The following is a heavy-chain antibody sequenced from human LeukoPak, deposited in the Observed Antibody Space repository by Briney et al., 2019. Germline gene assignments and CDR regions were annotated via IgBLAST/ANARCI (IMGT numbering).Heavy chain of an antibody. D-gene: IGHD1-26*01. J-gene: IGHJ4*02. Sequence: VASVKVSCKASGYSFSGYYINWVRQAPGQGLESMGWIKPNGGDTNYPQKFRARITMTRDTSISTVYMELKSLTSDDTAVYYCARGDEWELAVDFWGQGALVTVSS. CDR1: GYSFSGYY. CDR2: IKPNGGDT. CDR3: ARGDEWELAVDF. V-gene: IGHV1-2*02.